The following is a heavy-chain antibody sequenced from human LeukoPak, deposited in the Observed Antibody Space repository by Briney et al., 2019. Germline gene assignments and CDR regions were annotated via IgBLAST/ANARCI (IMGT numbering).Heavy chain of an antibody. D-gene: IGHD6-13*01. CDR1: GDSISGNSYY. V-gene: IGHV4-39*01. CDR2: INYSGSS. J-gene: IGHJ1*01. Sequence: LETLSLTCTVSGDSISGNSYYWGWIRQPPGKGLEWIGNINYSGSSYYKLSLKSRVIISADSSKNQLSLKLTSVTAADTAVYFCANMVVSSSWYGEYFHHWGQGTLVTVSS. CDR3: ANMVVSSSWYGEYFHH.